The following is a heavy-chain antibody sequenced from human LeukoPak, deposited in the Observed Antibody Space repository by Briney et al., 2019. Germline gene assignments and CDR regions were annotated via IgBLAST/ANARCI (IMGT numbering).Heavy chain of an antibody. CDR3: ARDSTEVLDAFDI. Sequence: SQTLSLTCTVSGGSISSGSYYWSWLRQPTGTGLEWLGRIYTSGSTNYNPSLKSRVTISVDTSKNQFSLKLSSVTAADTAVYYCARDSTEVLDAFDIWGQGTMVTVSS. CDR1: GGSISSGSYY. J-gene: IGHJ3*02. D-gene: IGHD3-10*01. CDR2: IYTSGST. V-gene: IGHV4-61*02.